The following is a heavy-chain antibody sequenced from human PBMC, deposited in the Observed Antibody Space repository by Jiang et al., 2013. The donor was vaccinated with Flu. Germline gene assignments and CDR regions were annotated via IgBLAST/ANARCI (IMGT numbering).Heavy chain of an antibody. J-gene: IGHJ4*02. D-gene: IGHD3-22*01. CDR3: ARRAEYYDSSGYYSVYLDY. V-gene: IGHV4-39*06. Sequence: GPGLVKPSETLSLSCSVSGGSISRSSYYWGWIRQSPGKGLAWIGSIYYRGSTSYNPSLKSRVTISVDTSKNQFPLKLSSVTAADTAVYYCARRAEYYDSSGYYSVYLDYWGQGTLVTVSS. CDR1: GGSISRSSYY. CDR2: IYYRGST.